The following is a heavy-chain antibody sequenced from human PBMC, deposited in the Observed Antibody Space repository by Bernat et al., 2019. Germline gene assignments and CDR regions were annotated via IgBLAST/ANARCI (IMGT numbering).Heavy chain of an antibody. D-gene: IGHD3-22*01. CDR1: GFTFSSYA. CDR3: ARASYYYDSSGCYRRDGDAFDI. CDR2: ISYDGSNK. J-gene: IGHJ3*02. Sequence: QVQLVESGGGVVQPGRSLRLSCAASGFTFSSYAMHWVRQAPGKGLEWVAVISYDGSNKYYADSVKGRFTISRDNSKNTLYLQMNSLRAEDTAVYYCARASYYYDSSGCYRRDGDAFDIWGQGTMVTVSS. V-gene: IGHV3-30-3*01.